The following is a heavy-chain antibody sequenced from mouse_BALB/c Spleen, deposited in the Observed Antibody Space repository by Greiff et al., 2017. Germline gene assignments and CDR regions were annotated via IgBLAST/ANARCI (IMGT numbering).Heavy chain of an antibody. D-gene: IGHD2-4*01. CDR2: INPSTGYT. Sequence: QVQQQQSGAELAKPGASVKMSCKASGYTFTSYWMHWVKQRPGQGLEWIGYINPSTGYTEYNQKFKDKATLTADKSSSTAYMQLSSLTSEDSAVYYCARRGVSTMITKFAYWGQGTLVTVSA. J-gene: IGHJ3*01. CDR3: ARRGVSTMITKFAY. V-gene: IGHV1-7*01. CDR1: GYTFTSYW.